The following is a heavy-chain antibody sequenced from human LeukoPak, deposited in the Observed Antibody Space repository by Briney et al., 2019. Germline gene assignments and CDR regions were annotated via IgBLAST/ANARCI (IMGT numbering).Heavy chain of an antibody. D-gene: IGHD3-16*02. CDR1: GGSFSDYY. V-gene: IGHV4-34*01. Sequence: SETLSLTCVVYGGSFSDYYWSWIRQPPGKGLEWIGEINHRGITNYNPSLTSRVTISVGTSKNQFSLNLTSLTAADTAVYYCARVRVIARLGFDYWGQGTLVTVSS. CDR2: INHRGIT. J-gene: IGHJ4*02. CDR3: ARVRVIARLGFDY.